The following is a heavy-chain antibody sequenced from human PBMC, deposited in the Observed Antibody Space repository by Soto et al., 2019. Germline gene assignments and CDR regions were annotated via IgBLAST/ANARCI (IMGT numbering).Heavy chain of an antibody. V-gene: IGHV4-59*01. CDR1: GVSISSNY. Sequence: SETLSLTCLVSGVSISSNYWSWIRQPPGQGLEWIGYIHNTGDTNFNPSLKNRVIISVDTSKNQFSLRLGSVTAADTAGYYCARSYPNTIFGVVPSRGLDVWGQGTTVTVSS. CDR2: IHNTGDT. CDR3: ARSYPNTIFGVVPSRGLDV. D-gene: IGHD3-3*01. J-gene: IGHJ6*02.